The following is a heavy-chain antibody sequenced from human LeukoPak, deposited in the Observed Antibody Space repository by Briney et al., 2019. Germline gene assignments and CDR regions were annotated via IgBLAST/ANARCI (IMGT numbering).Heavy chain of an antibody. J-gene: IGHJ4*02. D-gene: IGHD3-10*01. CDR3: VRDFLGESGAGGY. CDR2: ISPSGQHT. CDR1: AFTFSSYT. Sequence: GGSLRLSCATSAFTFSSYTMNWIRQAPGKGLEWVSSISPSGQHTFHADSVKGRFSISRDNAGNALYMAMNSLRAEDTAVYYCVRDFLGESGAGGYWGQGTLVTVSS. V-gene: IGHV3-21*01.